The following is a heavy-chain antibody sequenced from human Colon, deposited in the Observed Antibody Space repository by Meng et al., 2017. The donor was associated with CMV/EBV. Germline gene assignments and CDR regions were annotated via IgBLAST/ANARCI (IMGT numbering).Heavy chain of an antibody. Sequence: QGQPVQSGAEVKKTGASVKVSCKASGYRFTTYYLHWVRQAPGQGLEWMGWIDPKSGGTKYAQKFQARFTMTRDTSINTVYMELTSLTSDDTAVYSCVRDPATTYYYHFWGQGTRVTVSS. CDR2: IDPKSGGT. CDR3: VRDPATTYYYHF. D-gene: IGHD1-26*01. CDR1: GYRFTTYY. V-gene: IGHV1-2*02. J-gene: IGHJ4*02.